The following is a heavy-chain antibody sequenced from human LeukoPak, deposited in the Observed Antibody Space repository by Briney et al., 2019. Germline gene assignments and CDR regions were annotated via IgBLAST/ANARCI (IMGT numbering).Heavy chain of an antibody. CDR3: ARQRGYCSSTSCYKGEWFDP. CDR2: IYYSGST. D-gene: IGHD2-2*02. J-gene: IGHJ5*02. V-gene: IGHV4-39*01. Sequence: ASETLSLTCTVSGGFISSSSYYWGWIRQPPGKGLGWIGSIYYSGSTYYNPSLRSRVTISVDTSKNQFSLKLSSVTAADTAVYYCARQRGYCSSTSCYKGEWFDPWGQGTLVTVSS. CDR1: GGFISSSSYY.